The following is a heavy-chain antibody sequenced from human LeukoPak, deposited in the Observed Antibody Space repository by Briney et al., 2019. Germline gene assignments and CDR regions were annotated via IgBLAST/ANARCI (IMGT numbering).Heavy chain of an antibody. D-gene: IGHD5-24*01. J-gene: IGHJ3*02. V-gene: IGHV4-59*01. CDR1: GGSINSDY. CDR3: ARVGGMTTINNAAFDI. CDR2: IYHSGST. Sequence: SETLSLTCSVSGGSINSDYRNWIRQPPGKGLEWIGYIYHSGSTNYNPSLKSRVTISLDKSKKQFSLKLISVTAADTAIYYCARVGGMTTINNAAFDIWGQGTMVTVSS.